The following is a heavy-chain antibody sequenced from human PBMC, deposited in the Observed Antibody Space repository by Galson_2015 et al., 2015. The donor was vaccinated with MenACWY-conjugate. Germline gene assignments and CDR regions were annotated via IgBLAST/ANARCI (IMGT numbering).Heavy chain of an antibody. CDR2: ISYDGSNK. Sequence: SMRLSCAASGFTFSSYAMHWVRQAPGKGLEWVAVISYDGSNKYYADSVKGRFTISRDNSKNTLYLQMNSLRAEDTAVYYCAREYYYDSSAQGGGDAFDIWGQGTMVTVSS. D-gene: IGHD3-22*01. CDR1: GFTFSSYA. CDR3: AREYYYDSSAQGGGDAFDI. V-gene: IGHV3-30*04. J-gene: IGHJ3*02.